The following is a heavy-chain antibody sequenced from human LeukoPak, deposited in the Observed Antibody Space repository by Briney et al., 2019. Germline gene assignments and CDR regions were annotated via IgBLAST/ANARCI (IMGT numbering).Heavy chain of an antibody. CDR2: ISGSGSNT. J-gene: IGHJ4*02. V-gene: IGHV3-23*01. CDR3: AKDKGFGELVSGDY. Sequence: VQPGGSLILSCAASGFTFSKYAMNWVRQAPGKGLEWVSGISGSGSNTNYADSVKGRFTISRDNPKNTLYLQMNSLRAEDTAVYYCAKDKGFGELVSGDYWGQRTLVTVSS. D-gene: IGHD3-10*01. CDR1: GFTFSKYA.